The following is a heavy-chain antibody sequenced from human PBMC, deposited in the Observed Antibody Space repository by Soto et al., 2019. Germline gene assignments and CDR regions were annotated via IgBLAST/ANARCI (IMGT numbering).Heavy chain of an antibody. CDR1: GGSITSSSHY. CDR2: IYYSGST. J-gene: IGHJ1*01. Sequence: QLQLQESGPGLVKPSETLSLTCTVSGGSITSSSHYWGWIRQPPGKGLEWIGSIYYSGSTYYNPSLKSRVTISVDTSKNQFSLKLSSVTAADTAVDYCARRFEYFRHWGQGTLVTVSS. CDR3: ARRFEYFRH. V-gene: IGHV4-39*01.